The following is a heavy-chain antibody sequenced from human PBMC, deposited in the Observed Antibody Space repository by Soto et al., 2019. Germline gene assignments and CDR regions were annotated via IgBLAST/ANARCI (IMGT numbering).Heavy chain of an antibody. J-gene: IGHJ4*01. CDR2: IHYSGTT. CDR1: GGSISSSSYF. Sequence: PSETLSLTCTVSGGSISSSSYFWGWIRQPPGKGLEWIGSIHYSGTTYYNASLKSRVTISVDTSKNQFSLKLSSVTAADTAMYYCARHKDSTGYRPFDYWGHGTLGTVSS. V-gene: IGHV4-39*01. CDR3: ARHKDSTGYRPFDY. D-gene: IGHD3-22*01.